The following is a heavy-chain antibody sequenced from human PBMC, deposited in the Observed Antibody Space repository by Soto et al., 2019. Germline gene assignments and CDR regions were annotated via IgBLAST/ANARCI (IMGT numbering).Heavy chain of an antibody. J-gene: IGHJ4*02. CDR2: ISFDGSDK. V-gene: IGHV3-30*18. CDR1: EFSFNVYG. D-gene: IGHD2-15*01. CDR3: AKGWSRYHPGSGIDY. Sequence: PGGSLSLSCSASEFSFNVYGMHCVRHSPGKGLEWVAGISFDGSDKNYVDSVRGRFTVSRDNAKKTVYLQMDSLRLEDTARYYCAKGWSRYHPGSGIDYWGQGTLVTVSS.